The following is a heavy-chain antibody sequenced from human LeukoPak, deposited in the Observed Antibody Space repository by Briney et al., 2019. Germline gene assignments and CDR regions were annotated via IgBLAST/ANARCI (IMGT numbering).Heavy chain of an antibody. CDR3: AGVSCGGACYWGHYDY. D-gene: IGHD2-21*02. J-gene: IGHJ4*02. CDR1: GFTFSSYA. CDR2: ISYDGSNR. V-gene: IGHV3-30-3*01. Sequence: GGSLRLSCAASGFTFSSYAMAWVRQAPGKGLEWVAVISYDGSNRSYADSVKGRFTISRDNSKNTLYLQMNSLRAEDTVVYYCAGVSCGGACYWGHYDYWGQGTLVTVSS.